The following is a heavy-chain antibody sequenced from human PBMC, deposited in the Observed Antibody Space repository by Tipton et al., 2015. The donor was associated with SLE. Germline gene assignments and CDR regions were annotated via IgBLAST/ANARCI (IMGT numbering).Heavy chain of an antibody. V-gene: IGHV4-38-2*02. CDR1: GFSISSYY. CDR2: VYHSGST. D-gene: IGHD2-2*01. Sequence: TLSLTCTVSGFSISSYYWGWIRQPPGKGLEWIGTVYHSGSTHYNPSLKSRVTISVDMSKNQFSLKLTSVTAADTAVYYCATSPLTLWGQGTLVTVSS. J-gene: IGHJ4*02. CDR3: ATSPLTL.